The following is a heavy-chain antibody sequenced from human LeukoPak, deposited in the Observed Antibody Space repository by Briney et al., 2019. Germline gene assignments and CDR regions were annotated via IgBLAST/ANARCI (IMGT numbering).Heavy chain of an antibody. D-gene: IGHD3-22*01. J-gene: IGHJ6*03. V-gene: IGHV4-4*07. Sequence: SETLSLTCTVSGGSISSYYLSWMRQPAGKGLEWIGRIYTSGSTNYNPSLKSRVTMSVDTSKNQFSLKLSSVTAADTAVYYCPRGYMKSSGYYRYPYYYYYMDVWGKGTTVTVSS. CDR2: IYTSGST. CDR3: PRGYMKSSGYYRYPYYYYYMDV. CDR1: GGSISSYY.